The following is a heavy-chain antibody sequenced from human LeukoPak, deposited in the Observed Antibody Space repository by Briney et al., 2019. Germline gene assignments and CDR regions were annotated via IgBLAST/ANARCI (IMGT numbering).Heavy chain of an antibody. CDR2: IYYSGST. D-gene: IGHD3-3*01. CDR1: GGSISSYY. Sequence: SETLSLTCTVSGGSISSYYWSWIRQPPGKGLEWIGYIYYSGSTNYNPSLKSRVTISVDTSKNQFSLKLSSVTAADTAVYYCARHLPYYYDFWSAYSASFDYWGQGTLVTVSS. CDR3: ARHLPYYYDFWSAYSASFDY. V-gene: IGHV4-59*08. J-gene: IGHJ4*02.